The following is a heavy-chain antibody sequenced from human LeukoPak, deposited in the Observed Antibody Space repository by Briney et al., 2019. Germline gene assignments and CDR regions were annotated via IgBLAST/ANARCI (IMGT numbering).Heavy chain of an antibody. J-gene: IGHJ4*02. Sequence: GGSLRLSCAASGLSVSSNYMSWVRQAPGKGLEWVSVIDSGGNTYDADSVKGRFTISRDNSKNTLYLQMNSLRAEDTAVYYCASGQPFDYWGQGTLVTVSS. CDR3: ASGQPFDY. CDR1: GLSVSSNY. CDR2: IDSGGNT. V-gene: IGHV3-53*01. D-gene: IGHD2-2*01.